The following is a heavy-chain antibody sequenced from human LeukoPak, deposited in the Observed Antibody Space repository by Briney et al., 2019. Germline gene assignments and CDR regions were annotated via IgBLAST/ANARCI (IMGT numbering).Heavy chain of an antibody. Sequence: GGSLRLSCAASGFTFDDYAMHWVRHAPGKGLEWVSLISGDGGSTYYADSVKGRFTISRDNSKNTLYLQMNSLRAEDTAVYYCARDRCSGGSCFDAFDIWGQGTMVTVSS. CDR1: GFTFDDYA. CDR2: ISGDGGST. V-gene: IGHV3-43*02. CDR3: ARDRCSGGSCFDAFDI. J-gene: IGHJ3*02. D-gene: IGHD2-15*01.